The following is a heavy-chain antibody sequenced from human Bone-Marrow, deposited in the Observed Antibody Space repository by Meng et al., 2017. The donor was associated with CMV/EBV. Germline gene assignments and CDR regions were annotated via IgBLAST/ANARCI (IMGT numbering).Heavy chain of an antibody. J-gene: IGHJ5*02. V-gene: IGHV1-2*02. Sequence: ASVKVSCKASGYTFTGYYMHWVRQAPGQGLEWMGWINPNSGGTNYAQKFQGRVTMTRDTSISTAYMELSRLRSDDTAVYYCARDVAIYCSGGSCYRGSYWFEPWGQGTRVHVSS. CDR3: ARDVAIYCSGGSCYRGSYWFEP. CDR1: GYTFTGYY. CDR2: INPNSGGT. D-gene: IGHD2-15*01.